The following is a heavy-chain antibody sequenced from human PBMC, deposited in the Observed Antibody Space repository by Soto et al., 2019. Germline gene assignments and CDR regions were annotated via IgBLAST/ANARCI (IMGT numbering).Heavy chain of an antibody. D-gene: IGHD5-12*01. V-gene: IGHV4-59*01. Sequence: QVQLKESSPGLVKPSETLSLTCAVSGVPISTYYWSWIRQPPGKGLEWIGYNYHSGTTKYNPSLKGRVTISVDTSKNQFSLRLTSVTAADTAIYYRVREAYIGYGHAIDYWGQGTLVTVSS. J-gene: IGHJ4*02. CDR3: VREAYIGYGHAIDY. CDR1: GVPISTYY. CDR2: NYHSGTT.